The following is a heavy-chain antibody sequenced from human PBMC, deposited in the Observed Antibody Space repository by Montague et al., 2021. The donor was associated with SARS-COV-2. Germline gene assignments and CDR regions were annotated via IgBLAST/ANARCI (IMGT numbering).Heavy chain of an antibody. CDR1: GGSFSDYY. CDR3: ARGRQHFNMIVVVMTGGEYYFDY. J-gene: IGHJ4*02. D-gene: IGHD3-22*01. Sequence: SETLSLTCAVYGGSFSDYYWSWIRQPPGKGLEWIGEINHRGTSKXNTSLKSRVSISLDTSKNQFFLYLSSVTAADTAVYYCARGRQHFNMIVVVMTGGEYYFDYWGQGTLVTVSS. V-gene: IGHV4-34*01. CDR2: INHRGTS.